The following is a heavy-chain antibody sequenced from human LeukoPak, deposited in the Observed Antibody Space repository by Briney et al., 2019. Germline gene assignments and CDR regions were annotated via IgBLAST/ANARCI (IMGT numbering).Heavy chain of an antibody. CDR2: IIPIFATA. V-gene: IGHV1-69*06. D-gene: IGHD6-19*01. J-gene: IGHJ4*02. Sequence: SVKVSCKASGGTFSSYAISWVRQAPGQGLEWMGGIIPIFATANYAQKFQGRVTITADKSTSTAYMELSSLRSEDTAVYYCARVAGYSSGWYNDYWGQGTLVTVSS. CDR1: GGTFSSYA. CDR3: ARVAGYSSGWYNDY.